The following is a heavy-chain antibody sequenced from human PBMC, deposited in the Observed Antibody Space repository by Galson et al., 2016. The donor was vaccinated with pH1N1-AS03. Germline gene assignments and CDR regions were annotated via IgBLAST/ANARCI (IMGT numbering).Heavy chain of an antibody. CDR2: IQTTGNT. CDR1: GDSTFDYY. J-gene: IGHJ2*01. CDR3: ARDPPLEIGWYFCL. D-gene: IGHD3-3*01. Sequence: CTVSGDSTFDYYWNWIRQPPGKGLEWIGYIQTTGNTKYNPSLKSRVTMSIDTSKNQVSLHLMSVTAADTALYYCARDPPLEIGWYFCLWGRGTLVTVSS. V-gene: IGHV4-4*09.